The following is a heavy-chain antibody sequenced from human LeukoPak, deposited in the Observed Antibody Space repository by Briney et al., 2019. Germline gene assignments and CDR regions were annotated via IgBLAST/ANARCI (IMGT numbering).Heavy chain of an antibody. CDR2: IKQDGSEK. CDR3: TMIEWERWRG. D-gene: IGHD1-26*01. CDR1: GFTFSSYW. V-gene: IGHV3-7*01. J-gene: IGHJ4*02. Sequence: PGGSLRLSCAASGFTFSSYWMTWVRQAPGKGLERVANIKQDGSEKYYVDSVEGRFTVSRDNTKNSLYLQMDSLRAEDTAVYYCTMIEWERWRGWGQGTLVTVSS.